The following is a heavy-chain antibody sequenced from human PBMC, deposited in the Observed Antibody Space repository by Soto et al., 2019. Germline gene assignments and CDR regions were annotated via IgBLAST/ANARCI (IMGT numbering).Heavy chain of an antibody. Sequence: SGPTLVHPTQTLTLTCTFSGFSLSPSGMCVSWIRQPPGKALEWLARIDWIDDKYYSTSLKTRLTISKDTSKNQVVLTMTNMDPVDTATYYCARIRDMVRGAGGSFDYWGQGTLVTVSS. J-gene: IGHJ4*02. CDR3: ARIRDMVRGAGGSFDY. CDR2: IDWIDDK. V-gene: IGHV2-70*11. CDR1: GFSLSPSGMC. D-gene: IGHD3-10*01.